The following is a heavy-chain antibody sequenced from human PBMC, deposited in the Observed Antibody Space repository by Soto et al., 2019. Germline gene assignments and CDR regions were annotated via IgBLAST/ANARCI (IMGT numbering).Heavy chain of an antibody. CDR3: ARLPIAARPFRRSGDEFDY. Sequence: PSETLSLTCTVSGGSISSYYWSWIRQPPGKGLEWIGYIYYSGSTNYNPSLKSRVTISVDTSKNQFSLKLSSVTAADTAVYYCARLPIAARPFRRSGDEFDYWGQGTLVTVSS. CDR2: IYYSGST. CDR1: GGSISSYY. V-gene: IGHV4-59*01. J-gene: IGHJ4*02. D-gene: IGHD6-6*01.